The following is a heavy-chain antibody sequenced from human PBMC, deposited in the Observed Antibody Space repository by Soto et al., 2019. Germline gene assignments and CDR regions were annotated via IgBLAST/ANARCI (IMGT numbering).Heavy chain of an antibody. CDR1: GFSLSTSGMC. J-gene: IGHJ4*02. Sequence: SGPTLVNPTQTLTLTCTFSGFSLSTSGMCVSWIRQPPGKALEWLARIDWDDDKYYSTSLKTRLTISKDTSKNQVVLTMTNMDPVDTATYYCARSAFYGDYGGYWGQGTLVTVSS. V-gene: IGHV2-70*11. CDR2: IDWDDDK. D-gene: IGHD4-17*01. CDR3: ARSAFYGDYGGY.